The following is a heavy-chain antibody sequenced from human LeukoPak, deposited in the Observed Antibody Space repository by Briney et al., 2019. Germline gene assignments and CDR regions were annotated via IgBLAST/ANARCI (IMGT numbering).Heavy chain of an antibody. V-gene: IGHV4-39*01. D-gene: IGHD2-8*01. Sequence: SQTLSLTCTVSGGSISSGDHYWSWIRQPPGKGLEWIGSIYYSGGTYYNPSLKSRVTISVDTSKNQFSLKLSSVTAADTAVYYCAREYCTNGVCYTSYFDYWGQGTLVTVSS. CDR2: IYYSGGT. J-gene: IGHJ4*02. CDR1: GGSISSGDHY. CDR3: AREYCTNGVCYTSYFDY.